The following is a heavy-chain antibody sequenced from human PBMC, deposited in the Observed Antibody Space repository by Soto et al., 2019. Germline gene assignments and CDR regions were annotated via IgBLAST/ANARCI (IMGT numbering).Heavy chain of an antibody. J-gene: IGHJ6*02. CDR1: GGSISSAHYY. D-gene: IGHD3-10*01. Sequence: SDTLSLTCAVSGGSISSAHYYWSWIRLPPGKGLEWIGYIYYSGSTFYNPSLKSRVTISLQTSKNQFSLKLTSVTATDTAVYYCARQGFGALNGLVDVWGQGTTVT. CDR2: IYYSGST. CDR3: ARQGFGALNGLVDV. V-gene: IGHV4-30-4*02.